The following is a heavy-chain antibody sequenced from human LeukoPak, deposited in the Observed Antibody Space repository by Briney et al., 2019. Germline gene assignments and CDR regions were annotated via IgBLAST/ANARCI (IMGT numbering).Heavy chain of an antibody. CDR1: GFTFSSYG. D-gene: IGHD3-10*01. CDR2: ISYDGSNK. Sequence: GGSLRLSCAASGFTFSSYGMHWVRQAPGKGLEWVAVISYDGSNKYYADSVKGRFRISRDNAKNALYLQMNSLRIEDTAIYYCEAYGSVWGQGTLVAVSS. V-gene: IGHV3-30*03. J-gene: IGHJ4*02. CDR3: EAYGSV.